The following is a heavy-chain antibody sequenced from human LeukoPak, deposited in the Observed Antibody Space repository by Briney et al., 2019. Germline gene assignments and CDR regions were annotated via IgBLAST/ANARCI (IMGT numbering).Heavy chain of an antibody. Sequence: SETLSLTCTVSGGSISSSSYYWGWIRQPPGKGLEWIGSIYYSGSTYYNPSLKSRVTISVDTSKNQFSLKLSSVTAADTAVYYCARGVRRLYETKNWFDPWGQGTLVTVSS. CDR1: GGSISSSSYY. J-gene: IGHJ5*02. CDR3: ARGVRRLYETKNWFDP. CDR2: IYYSGST. D-gene: IGHD3-16*01. V-gene: IGHV4-39*07.